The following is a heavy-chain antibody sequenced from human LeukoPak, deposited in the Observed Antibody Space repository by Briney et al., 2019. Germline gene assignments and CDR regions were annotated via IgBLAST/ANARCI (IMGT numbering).Heavy chain of an antibody. V-gene: IGHV4-30-4*01. Sequence: SETLSLTCTVSGGSISSGDYYWSWIRQPPGKGLEWIGYIYYSGSTYYNPSLKSRVTISVDTSKNQFSLKLSSVTAADTAVYYCARDVRRNWFDPWGQGTLVTVSS. D-gene: IGHD2-8*01. J-gene: IGHJ5*02. CDR2: IYYSGST. CDR1: GGSISSGDYY. CDR3: ARDVRRNWFDP.